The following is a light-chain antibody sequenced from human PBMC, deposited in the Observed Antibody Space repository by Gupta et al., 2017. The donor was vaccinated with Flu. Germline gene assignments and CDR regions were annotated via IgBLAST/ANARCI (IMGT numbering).Light chain of an antibody. V-gene: IGKV1-9*01. CDR1: QGALNY. CDR3: QQVNFYPRT. CDR2: SSS. Sequence: TFPSASVGDRITIPCRASQGALNYLAWYQQKPVTVPEVLIHSSSMWRSGVPSRFSGSGSGTDFTLTINILHPEDFATYYCQQVNFYPRTFGQGTIVAIK. J-gene: IGKJ1*01.